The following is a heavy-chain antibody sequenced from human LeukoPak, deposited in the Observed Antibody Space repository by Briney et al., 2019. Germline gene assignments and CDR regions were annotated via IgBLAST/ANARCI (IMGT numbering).Heavy chain of an antibody. CDR1: GFTFGSSA. CDR2: ITGNSNYR. Sequence: GGSLRLSCEASGFTFGSSAMTWVRQTPGKGLEWVSSITGNSNYRYYADSVKGRFTVSRDNAKTSLYLQMNSLRAEDTAVYYCAREDFDYWGQGTLVTVSS. J-gene: IGHJ4*02. V-gene: IGHV3-21*01. CDR3: AREDFDY.